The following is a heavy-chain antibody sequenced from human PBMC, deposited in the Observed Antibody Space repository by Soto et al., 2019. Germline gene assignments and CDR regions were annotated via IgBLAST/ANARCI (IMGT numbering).Heavy chain of an antibody. D-gene: IGHD2-2*01. V-gene: IGHV3-23*01. CDR2: ISGSGGST. J-gene: IGHJ4*02. CDR3: AKGAGWIVPAAILLAY. Sequence: GGSLRLSCAASGFTFSSYAMSWVRQAPGKGLEWVSAISGSGGSTYYADSVKGRFTISRDNSKNTLYLQMNSLRAEDTAVYYCAKGAGWIVPAAILLAYWGQGTLVTVSS. CDR1: GFTFSSYA.